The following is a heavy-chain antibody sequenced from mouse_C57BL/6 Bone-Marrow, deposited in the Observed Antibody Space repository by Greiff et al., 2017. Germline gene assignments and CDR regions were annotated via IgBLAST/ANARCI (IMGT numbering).Heavy chain of an antibody. D-gene: IGHD1-1*01. CDR1: GFTFSDAW. CDR3: TRGATVVARYAMDY. Sequence: EVQGVESGGGLVQPGGSMKLSCAASGFTFSDAWMDWVRQSPEKGLEWVAEIRNKANNHATYYAEYVKGRFTISRDDSKSSVYLQLNSVIAEDTGIYYCTRGATVVARYAMDYWGQGTSVTVAS. CDR2: IRNKANNHAT. J-gene: IGHJ4*01. V-gene: IGHV6-6*01.